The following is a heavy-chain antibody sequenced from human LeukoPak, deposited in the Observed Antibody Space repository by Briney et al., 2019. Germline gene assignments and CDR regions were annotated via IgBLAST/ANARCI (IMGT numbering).Heavy chain of an antibody. V-gene: IGHV4-39*07. J-gene: IGHJ4*02. CDR2: IYYSGST. CDR1: GDSISSSSSY. Sequence: SETLSLTCTVSGDSISSSSSYWGWIRQPPGKGLEWIGSIYYSGSTYYNTSLKSRVTISVDTSKNQFSLKLSSVTAADTAVYYCARARHGYNSNFDYWGQGTLVTVSS. CDR3: ARARHGYNSNFDY. D-gene: IGHD5-24*01.